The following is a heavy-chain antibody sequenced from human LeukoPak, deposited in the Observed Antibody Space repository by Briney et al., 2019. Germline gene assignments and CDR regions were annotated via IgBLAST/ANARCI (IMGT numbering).Heavy chain of an antibody. D-gene: IGHD2-8*01. J-gene: IGHJ3*01. Sequence: PGGSLRLSCAASGFSFSSHGMHWVRQAPGKGLEWLAVIGSDGSRDNADSVRGRLTISRDNSKNMLFLQVNSLRVEDTAVYFCARDDTLLDNGLDAWGQGTMVTVSS. CDR3: ARDDTLLDNGLDA. CDR2: IGSDGSR. V-gene: IGHV3-33*01. CDR1: GFSFSSHG.